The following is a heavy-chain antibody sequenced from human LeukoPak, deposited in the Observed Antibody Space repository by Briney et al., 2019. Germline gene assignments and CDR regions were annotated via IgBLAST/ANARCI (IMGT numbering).Heavy chain of an antibody. CDR2: ISGSGGST. CDR3: ARDRIVVVPAAIAYYFDY. J-gene: IGHJ4*02. CDR1: GFTFSSYA. D-gene: IGHD2-2*01. Sequence: GGSLRLSCAASGFTFSSYAMSWVRQAPGKGLEWVSAISGSGGSTYYADSVKGRFTISRDNSKNTLYLQVNSLRAEDTAVYYCARDRIVVVPAAIAYYFDYWGQGTLVTVSS. V-gene: IGHV3-23*01.